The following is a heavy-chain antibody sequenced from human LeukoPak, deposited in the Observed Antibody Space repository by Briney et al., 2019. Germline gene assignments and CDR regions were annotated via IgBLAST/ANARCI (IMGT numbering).Heavy chain of an antibody. CDR2: IYTTGTT. CDR1: GGSISGYY. D-gene: IGHD6-6*01. Sequence: SETLSLTCTVSGGSISGYYWSWIRQPPGKGPEWIGYIYTTGTTNYNPSLKSRVTISVDTSKNQFSLKLNSVTAADTAVYYCARHGGYSSSAAYWGQGALVTVSS. J-gene: IGHJ4*02. CDR3: ARHGGYSSSAAY. V-gene: IGHV4-4*09.